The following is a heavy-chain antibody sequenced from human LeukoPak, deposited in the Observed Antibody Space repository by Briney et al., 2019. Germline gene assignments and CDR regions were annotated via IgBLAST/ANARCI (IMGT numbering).Heavy chain of an antibody. J-gene: IGHJ4*02. Sequence: GGSLRLSCAASGFSFSSYSMNWVRQAPGKGLEWVSYISHTGSTMSYADSVKGRFTISRDNARNSLYLQMNSLRAEDTAVYYCARERLYGASALDYWGQGTLVTVSS. D-gene: IGHD4-17*01. CDR3: ARERLYGASALDY. CDR2: ISHTGSTM. CDR1: GFSFSSYS. V-gene: IGHV3-48*04.